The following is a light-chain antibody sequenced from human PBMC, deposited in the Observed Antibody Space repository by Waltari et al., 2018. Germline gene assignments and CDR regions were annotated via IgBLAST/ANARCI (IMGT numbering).Light chain of an antibody. Sequence: EIVMTQSPVTLSVSLVERATLSCRASQGVRSGLAWYQQKPGQAPRLLIYAASTRASGLAARFSASGSGTEFTLTISSLQSEDFAVYYCQQYKYWPPLTFGGGTKVEIK. CDR1: QGVRSG. CDR3: QQYKYWPPLT. J-gene: IGKJ4*01. V-gene: IGKV3-15*01. CDR2: AAS.